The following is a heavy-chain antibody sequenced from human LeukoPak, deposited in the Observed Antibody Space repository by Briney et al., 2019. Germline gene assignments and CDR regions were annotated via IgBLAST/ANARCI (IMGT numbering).Heavy chain of an antibody. Sequence: SETLSLTCAVYGGSFSGYYWSWIRQPPGKGLELIGEINHSGSTNYNPSLKSRVTISVDTSKNQFSLKLSAVTASDTAVYYCARDRSPPYYYYYMDVWGKGTTVTVSS. V-gene: IGHV4-34*01. CDR2: INHSGST. CDR3: ARDRSPPYYYYYMDV. CDR1: GGSFSGYY. J-gene: IGHJ6*03.